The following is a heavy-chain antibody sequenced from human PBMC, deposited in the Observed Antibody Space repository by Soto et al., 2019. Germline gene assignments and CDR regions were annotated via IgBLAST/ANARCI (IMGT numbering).Heavy chain of an antibody. Sequence: GGSLRLSCAASGFTFSSYAMNWVRQAPGKGLEWVSGISGHGGTTYYADSVKGRFTISRDNSKNTLYLQINSLSAEDTAVYYCARDQASSGYLRGFDNWGQGTLVTVSS. V-gene: IGHV3-23*01. CDR2: ISGHGGTT. CDR3: ARDQASSGYLRGFDN. D-gene: IGHD5-12*01. J-gene: IGHJ4*02. CDR1: GFTFSSYA.